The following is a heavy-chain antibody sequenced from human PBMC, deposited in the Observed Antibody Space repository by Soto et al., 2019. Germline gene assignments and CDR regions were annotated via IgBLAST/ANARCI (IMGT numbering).Heavy chain of an antibody. CDR2: ISYDGSNK. Sequence: GGSLRLSCAASGFTFSSYGMHWVRQAPGKGLEWVAVISYDGSNKYYADSVKGRFTISRDNSKNTLYLQMNSLRAEDTAVYYCAKEEAYYDFWSGYYTGTNYYYMDVWGKGTTVTSP. V-gene: IGHV3-30*18. CDR3: AKEEAYYDFWSGYYTGTNYYYMDV. D-gene: IGHD3-3*01. CDR1: GFTFSSYG. J-gene: IGHJ6*03.